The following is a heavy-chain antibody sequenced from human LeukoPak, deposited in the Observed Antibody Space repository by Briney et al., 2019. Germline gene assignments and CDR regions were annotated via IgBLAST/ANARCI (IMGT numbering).Heavy chain of an antibody. D-gene: IGHD3-22*01. V-gene: IGHV1-69*05. Sequence: SVKVSCKASGGTSSSYAISWVRQAPGQGLEWMGRIIPIFGTANYAQKFQGRVTITTDESTSTAYMELSSLRSEDTAVYYCAITYYYDSSGYYYSSWGQGTLVTVSS. CDR3: AITYYYDSSGYYYSS. CDR1: GGTSSSYA. J-gene: IGHJ4*02. CDR2: IIPIFGTA.